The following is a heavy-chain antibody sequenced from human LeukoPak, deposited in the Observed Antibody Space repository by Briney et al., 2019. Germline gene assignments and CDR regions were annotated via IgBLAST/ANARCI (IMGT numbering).Heavy chain of an antibody. D-gene: IGHD3-22*01. V-gene: IGHV4-39*07. CDR2: IYYSGST. Sequence: SETLSLTCTVSGGSISSSSYYWGWIRQPPGKGLEWIGSIYYSGSTYYNPSLKSRVTMSVDTSKNQFSLKLSSVTAADTAVYYCARAAQYYYDSSGYYPNWYFDLWGRGTLVTVSS. CDR1: GGSISSSSYY. J-gene: IGHJ2*01. CDR3: ARAAQYYYDSSGYYPNWYFDL.